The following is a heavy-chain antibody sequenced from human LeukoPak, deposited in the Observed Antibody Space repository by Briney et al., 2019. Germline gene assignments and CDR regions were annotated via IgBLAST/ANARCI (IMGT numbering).Heavy chain of an antibody. D-gene: IGHD1-26*01. Sequence: SETLSLTCAVYGGSFSGYYWSWLRQPPGKGLEWIGEINHSGSTNYNPSLKSRVTISVETSKNQLSLKLSSVAAADTAVYYCARGQRGGSYYLDRRFQPFDYWGQGTLVTVSS. V-gene: IGHV4-34*01. J-gene: IGHJ4*02. CDR2: INHSGST. CDR3: ARGQRGGSYYLDRRFQPFDY. CDR1: GGSFSGYY.